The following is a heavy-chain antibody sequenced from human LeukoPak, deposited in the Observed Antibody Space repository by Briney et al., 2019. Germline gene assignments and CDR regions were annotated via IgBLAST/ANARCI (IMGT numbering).Heavy chain of an antibody. CDR3: ARLLAGCPGGRCRAHFDY. V-gene: IGHV4-59*01. D-gene: IGHD2-15*01. J-gene: IGHJ4*02. CDR1: VDSINSNY. Sequence: SETLSLPSSVSVDSINSNYWSWMRQPPGKGLEWIGYIYYGGSTNYYPSLKSRVSMSVDTSKNQFSLNLSSVTAADTAVYHCARLLAGCPGGRCRAHFDYWGQGTLVTVSS. CDR2: IYYGGST.